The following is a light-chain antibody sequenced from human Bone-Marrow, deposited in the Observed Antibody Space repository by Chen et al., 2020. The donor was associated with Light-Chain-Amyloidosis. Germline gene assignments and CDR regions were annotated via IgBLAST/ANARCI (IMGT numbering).Light chain of an antibody. Sequence: ALTPPPSWSGSPGRSSTISGPGTRSAVGGYNFVSWYQQLPGKAPKLVIYDVTNRPSGVSYRFSGSKSGNTASLTVSGLQAEDEADYYCSSYTVSSTWVFGGGTKLTVL. CDR1: RSAVGGYNF. CDR3: SSYTVSSTWV. CDR2: DVT. V-gene: IGLV2-14*03. J-gene: IGLJ3*02.